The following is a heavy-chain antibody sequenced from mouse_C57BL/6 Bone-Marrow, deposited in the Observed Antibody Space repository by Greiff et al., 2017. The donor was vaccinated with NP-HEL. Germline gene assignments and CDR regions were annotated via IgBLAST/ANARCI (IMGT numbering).Heavy chain of an antibody. CDR3: ARPPAYYSNDPGWFAY. CDR1: GFTFSSYG. CDR2: ISSGGSYT. Sequence: EVQGVESGGDLVKPGGSLKLSCAASGFTFSSYGMSWVRQTPDKRLEWVATISSGGSYTYYPDRVKGRFTISRDNAKNTLYLQMSSLKSEDTAMYYCARPPAYYSNDPGWFAYWGQGTLVTVSA. V-gene: IGHV5-6*01. D-gene: IGHD2-5*01. J-gene: IGHJ3*01.